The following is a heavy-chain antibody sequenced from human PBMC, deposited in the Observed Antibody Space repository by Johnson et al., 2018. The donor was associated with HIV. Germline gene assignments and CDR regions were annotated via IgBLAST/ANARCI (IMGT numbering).Heavy chain of an antibody. V-gene: IGHV3-30*04. Sequence: QVYLVESGGGVVQPGGSLRLSCAASGFTFSNYAMHWVRQAPGKGLEWVAVISYDGNNKYYADSVKGRFTISRDNSKNTLYLQMNSLRAEDTAVYYCATSGSHFAFDIWGQGTMVTVSS. CDR3: ATSGSHFAFDI. J-gene: IGHJ3*02. CDR2: ISYDGNNK. CDR1: GFTFSNYA. D-gene: IGHD1-26*01.